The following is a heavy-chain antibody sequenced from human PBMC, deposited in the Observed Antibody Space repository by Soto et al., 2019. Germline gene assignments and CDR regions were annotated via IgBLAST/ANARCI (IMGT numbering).Heavy chain of an antibody. D-gene: IGHD3-22*01. V-gene: IGHV1-2*04. Sequence: ASVKVSCKASGYTFTGYYMHWVRQAPGQGLEWMGWINPNSGGTNYAQKFQGWVTMTRDTSISTAYMELSRLRSDDTAVYYCARSSHYYDSSGYYYFDYWGQGTLVTVSS. CDR3: ARSSHYYDSSGYYYFDY. CDR2: INPNSGGT. J-gene: IGHJ4*02. CDR1: GYTFTGYY.